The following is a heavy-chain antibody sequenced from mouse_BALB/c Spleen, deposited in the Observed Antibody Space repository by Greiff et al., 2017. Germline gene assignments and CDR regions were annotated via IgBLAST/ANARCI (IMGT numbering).Heavy chain of an antibody. CDR1: GFNIKDTY. D-gene: IGHD2-1*01. CDR3: ARPPLLSYWYFDV. V-gene: IGHV14-3*02. CDR2: IDPANGNT. Sequence: VQLQQSGAELVKPGASVKLSCTASGFNIKDTYMHWVKQRPEQGLEWIGRIDPANGNTKYDPKFQGKATITADTSSNTAYLQLSSLTSEDTAVYYCARPPLLSYWYFDVWGAGTTVTVSS. J-gene: IGHJ1*01.